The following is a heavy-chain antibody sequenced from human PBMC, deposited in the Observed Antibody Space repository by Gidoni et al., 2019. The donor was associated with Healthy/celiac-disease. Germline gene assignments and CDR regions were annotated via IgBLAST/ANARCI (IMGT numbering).Heavy chain of an antibody. CDR3: AREETGIAAAVPPRSPFDY. V-gene: IGHV3-21*01. CDR2: ISSSSSYI. D-gene: IGHD6-13*01. J-gene: IGHJ4*02. Sequence: EVQLVESGGGLVKPGGSLRLSCAPSVFTFSSYSMNWVRQAPGKGLEWVSSISSSSSYIYYADSVKGRFTISRDNAKNSLYLQMNSLRAEDTAVYYCAREETGIAAAVPPRSPFDYWGQGTLVTVSS. CDR1: VFTFSSYS.